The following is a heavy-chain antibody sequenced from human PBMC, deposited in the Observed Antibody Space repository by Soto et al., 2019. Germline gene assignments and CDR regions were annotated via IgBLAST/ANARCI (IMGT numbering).Heavy chain of an antibody. J-gene: IGHJ4*02. CDR1: GFTFTNAW. CDR3: TDRRFY. D-gene: IGHD4-17*01. Sequence: EVQLVESGGGLVKPGGSLRLSCAASGFTFTNAWMTWVRQAPGKGLEWVGHIKGKTAGGTTDYAAPVKGRFTISRDDSINTAYLQMSSLKTEDTAVYFCTDRRFYWGQGTLVTVSS. V-gene: IGHV3-15*01. CDR2: IKGKTAGGTT.